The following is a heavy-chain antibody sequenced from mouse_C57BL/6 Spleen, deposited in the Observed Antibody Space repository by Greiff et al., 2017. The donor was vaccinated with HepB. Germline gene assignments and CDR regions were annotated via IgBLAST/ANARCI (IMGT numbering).Heavy chain of an antibody. J-gene: IGHJ2*01. CDR3: ALYYYGSSYDY. CDR2: IYPGSGNT. V-gene: IGHV1-66*01. Sequence: QVQLQQSGPELVKPGASVKISCKASGYSFTSYYIHWVKQRPGQGLEWIGWIYPGSGNTKYNEKFKGKATLTADTSSSTAYMQLSSLTSEDSAVYYCALYYYGSSYDYWGQGTTLTVSS. CDR1: GYSFTSYY. D-gene: IGHD1-1*01.